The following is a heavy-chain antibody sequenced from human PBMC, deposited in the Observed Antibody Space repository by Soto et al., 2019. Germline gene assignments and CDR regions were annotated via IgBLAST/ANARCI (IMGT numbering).Heavy chain of an antibody. J-gene: IGHJ6*03. CDR3: ARGNCGSNSCYPPDYYYYYMDV. D-gene: IGHD2-2*01. CDR1: GGTFSSYT. CDR2: IIPILGIA. Sequence: GASVKVSCKASGGTFSSYTISWVRQAPGQGLEWMGRIIPILGIANYAQKFQGRVTITADKSTSTAYMELSSLRSEDTAVYYCARGNCGSNSCYPPDYYYYYMDVWGKGTTVTVSS. V-gene: IGHV1-69*02.